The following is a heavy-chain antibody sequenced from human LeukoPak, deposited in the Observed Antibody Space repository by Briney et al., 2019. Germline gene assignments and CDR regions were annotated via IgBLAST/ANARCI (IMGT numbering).Heavy chain of an antibody. CDR1: GFTFSSYS. Sequence: GGSLRLSCAASGFTFSSYSMTWVRLAPRKGLEWVSVISGSGGNTVYADSVKGRFTISRDNSKNTLYLQMNSLRAEDTAVYYCAKPSVSGTGRSWFDAWGQGTLVTVSS. D-gene: IGHD6-19*01. CDR2: ISGSGGNT. CDR3: AKPSVSGTGRSWFDA. V-gene: IGHV3-23*01. J-gene: IGHJ5*02.